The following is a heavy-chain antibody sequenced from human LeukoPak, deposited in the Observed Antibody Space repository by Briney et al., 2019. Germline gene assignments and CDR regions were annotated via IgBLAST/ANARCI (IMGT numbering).Heavy chain of an antibody. D-gene: IGHD5-24*01. Sequence: GGSLRLSCAASGFTFSSYAMHWVRQAPGKGLEWVAVISYDGSNKYYADSVKGRFTISRDNSKNTVYLEMNSLRAEDTAVYYCARDGRWLQLGYFDYWGQGTLVTVSS. CDR1: GFTFSSYA. CDR3: ARDGRWLQLGYFDY. CDR2: ISYDGSNK. J-gene: IGHJ4*02. V-gene: IGHV3-30-3*01.